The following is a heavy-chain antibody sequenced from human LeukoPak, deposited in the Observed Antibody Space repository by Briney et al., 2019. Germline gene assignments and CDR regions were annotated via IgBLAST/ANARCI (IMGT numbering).Heavy chain of an antibody. CDR3: ARVRNGYSYDAFDI. V-gene: IGHV3-20*04. CDR2: INWNGGST. Sequence: PGGSLRLSCAASGYTFDDYGMSWVRQALGKGLEWVSGINWNGGSTGYADSVKGRFTNSRDNAKNSLYLQMNSLRAEDTALYYCARVRNGYSYDAFDIWGQGTMVTVSS. J-gene: IGHJ3*02. CDR1: GYTFDDYG. D-gene: IGHD5-24*01.